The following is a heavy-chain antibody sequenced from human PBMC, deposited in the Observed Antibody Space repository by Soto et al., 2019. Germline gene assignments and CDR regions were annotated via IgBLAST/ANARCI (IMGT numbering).Heavy chain of an antibody. CDR2: ISYDGSNK. D-gene: IGHD6-13*01. CDR1: GFTFSSYA. J-gene: IGHJ6*02. V-gene: IGHV3-30*04. CDR3: ARDYSSSWYGYYYGMDV. Sequence: GESLKISCAASGFTFSSYAMHWVRQAPGKGLEWVAVISYDGSNKYYADSVKGRFTISRDNSKNTLYLQMNSLRAEDTAVYYCARDYSSSWYGYYYGMDVWGQGTTVTVSS.